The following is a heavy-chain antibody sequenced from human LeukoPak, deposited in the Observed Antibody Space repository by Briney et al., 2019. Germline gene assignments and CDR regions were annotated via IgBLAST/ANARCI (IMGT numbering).Heavy chain of an antibody. CDR2: ISSSRSYI. CDR3: ARDAFDI. V-gene: IGHV3-21*01. CDR1: GFLVSSNY. Sequence: GGSLRLSCAASGFLVSSNYMNWGRQAPGKGLEWVSSISSSRSYIYYADSVKGRFTISRDNAKNSLYLQMNSLRAEDTAVYYCARDAFDIWGQGTMVTVSS. J-gene: IGHJ3*02.